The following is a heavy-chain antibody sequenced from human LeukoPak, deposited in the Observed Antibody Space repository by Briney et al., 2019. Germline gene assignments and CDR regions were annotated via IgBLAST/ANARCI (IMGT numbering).Heavy chain of an antibody. J-gene: IGHJ5*02. V-gene: IGHV4-39*07. CDR1: GGSISSSSYY. CDR3: AMGLYSSSWYVVERMRNWFDP. CDR2: IYYSGST. Sequence: SETLSLTCTVSGGSISSSSYYWGWIRQPPGKGLEWIGSIYYSGSTYYTPSLKRRVTISVDTSKNRFSLKLSSVTAADTAVYYCAMGLYSSSWYVVERMRNWFDPGAREPWSPSPQ. D-gene: IGHD6-13*01.